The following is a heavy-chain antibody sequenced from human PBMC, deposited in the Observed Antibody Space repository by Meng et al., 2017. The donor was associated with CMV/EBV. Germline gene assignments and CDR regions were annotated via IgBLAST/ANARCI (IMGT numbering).Heavy chain of an antibody. CDR3: ARGHNYDFWSGYYTGIGEGMDV. J-gene: IGHJ6*02. Sequence: ASVKVSCKASGYTFTGYYMHWVRQAPGQGLEWMGWINPNSGGTNYAQKFQGRVTMTRDTSIGTAYMELSRLRSDDTAVYYCARGHNYDFWSGYYTGIGEGMDVWGQGTTVTVSS. D-gene: IGHD3-3*01. V-gene: IGHV1-2*02. CDR1: GYTFTGYY. CDR2: INPNSGGT.